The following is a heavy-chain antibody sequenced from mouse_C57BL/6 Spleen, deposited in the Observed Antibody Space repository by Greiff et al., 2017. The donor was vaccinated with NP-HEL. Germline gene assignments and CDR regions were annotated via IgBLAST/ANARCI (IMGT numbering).Heavy chain of an antibody. Sequence: QVTLKESGPELVKPGASVKISCKASGYAFSSSWMNWVKQRPGKGLEWIGRIYPGDGDTNYNGKFKGKATLTADKSSSTAYMQLSSLTSEDSAVYFCATYGNYPYYAMDYWGQGTSVTVSS. CDR3: ATYGNYPYYAMDY. CDR1: GYAFSSSW. J-gene: IGHJ4*01. CDR2: IYPGDGDT. D-gene: IGHD2-1*01. V-gene: IGHV1-82*01.